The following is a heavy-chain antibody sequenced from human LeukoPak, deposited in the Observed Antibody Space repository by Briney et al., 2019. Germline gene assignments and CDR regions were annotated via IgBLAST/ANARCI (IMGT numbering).Heavy chain of an antibody. Sequence: ASVKVSCKASGYTFTSYGISWVRPAPGQGLEWMGWISAYNGNTNYAQKLQGRVTMTTDTSTSTAYMELGSLRADDTAVYYCARDGDCSSTSCRRGFDPWGQGTLVTVSS. D-gene: IGHD2-2*01. CDR1: GYTFTSYG. CDR3: ARDGDCSSTSCRRGFDP. J-gene: IGHJ5*02. V-gene: IGHV1-18*01. CDR2: ISAYNGNT.